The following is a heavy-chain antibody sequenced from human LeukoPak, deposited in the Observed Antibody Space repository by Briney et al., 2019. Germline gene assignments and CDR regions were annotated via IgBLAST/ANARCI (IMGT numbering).Heavy chain of an antibody. Sequence: PSETLSLTCTVSGGSISSYYWSWIRQPPAKGLEWIGYIYYSGSTNYNPSLKSRVTISVDTSKNQFSLKLSSVAAADTAVYYCARVATGIRGYYYYMDVWGKGTTVTISS. D-gene: IGHD5-18*01. V-gene: IGHV4-59*01. J-gene: IGHJ6*03. CDR2: IYYSGST. CDR1: GGSISSYY. CDR3: ARVATGIRGYYYYMDV.